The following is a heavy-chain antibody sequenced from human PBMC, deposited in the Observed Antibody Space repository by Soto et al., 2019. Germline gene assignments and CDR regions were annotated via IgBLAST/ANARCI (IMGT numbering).Heavy chain of an antibody. V-gene: IGHV4-39*01. D-gene: IGHD1-26*01. CDR1: GGSISSSNFY. CDR3: ARAEGIGTRVYGMDV. CDR2: IYYSGST. J-gene: IGHJ6*02. Sequence: SETLSLTCTVSGGSISSSNFYWGWIRQPPGKGLEWIGSIYYSGSTYYNPSLKSRVTISLDTSKNQFSLRLTSVTAADTAVYYCARAEGIGTRVYGMDVWGQGTTVTVSS.